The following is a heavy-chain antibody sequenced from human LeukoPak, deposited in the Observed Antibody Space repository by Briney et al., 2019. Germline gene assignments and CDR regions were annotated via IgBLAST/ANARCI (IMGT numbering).Heavy chain of an antibody. Sequence: ASVKVSCKASGYTFTSYDINWVRQATGQGLEWMGWMNPNSGNTGYAQKFQGRVTMTRNTSISTAYMELSSLRSEDTAVYYCARAYYDILTGYYLNDYWGQGTLVTVSS. CDR3: ARAYYDILTGYYLNDY. CDR1: GYTFTSYD. V-gene: IGHV1-8*01. D-gene: IGHD3-9*01. J-gene: IGHJ4*02. CDR2: MNPNSGNT.